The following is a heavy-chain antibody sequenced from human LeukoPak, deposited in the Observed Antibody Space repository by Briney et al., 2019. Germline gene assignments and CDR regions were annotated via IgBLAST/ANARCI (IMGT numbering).Heavy chain of an antibody. CDR2: INPNSGGT. D-gene: IGHD6-13*01. CDR1: GYTFTAYY. J-gene: IGHJ6*03. Sequence: ASVKVSCKASGYTFTAYYIHWVRQAPGQGLEWMGWINPNSGGTNYAQKFQGRVTITRNTSISTAYMELSSLRSEDTAVYYCARGFSSSSWRTPLYYYYYYMDVWGKGTTVTVSS. V-gene: IGHV1-2*02. CDR3: ARGFSSSSWRTPLYYYYYYMDV.